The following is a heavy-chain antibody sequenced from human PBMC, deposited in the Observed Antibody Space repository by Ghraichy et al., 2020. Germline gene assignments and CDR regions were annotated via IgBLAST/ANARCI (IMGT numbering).Heavy chain of an antibody. Sequence: SETLSLTCTVSGGSVTSAGNYWTWLRQPPGKGLEWLGHIYNSGNTDYQSSLKSWITISVDTSKNQFSLRLSPVTAADTAVYYCARDQSRYDFRSGYHSYYGLDVWGQGTTVTVSS. CDR1: GGSVTSAGNY. V-gene: IGHV4-61*08. CDR3: ARDQSRYDFRSGYHSYYGLDV. CDR2: IYNSGNT. D-gene: IGHD3-3*01. J-gene: IGHJ6*02.